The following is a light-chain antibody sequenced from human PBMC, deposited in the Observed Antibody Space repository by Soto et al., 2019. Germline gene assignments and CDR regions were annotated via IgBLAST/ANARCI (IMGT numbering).Light chain of an antibody. J-gene: IGKJ1*01. V-gene: IGKV3-15*01. CDR1: QSVSQSVSSK. CDR3: QQSHNWPPT. CDR2: GAS. Sequence: EIVMTQSPATLSVSPGERVILSCRASQSVSQSVSSKLAWYQQKPGRAPRLLIHGASTRATGIPARFSGSGSGTEFTLTISSLQSEDLAVYFGQQSHNWPPTFGQGTKVEIK.